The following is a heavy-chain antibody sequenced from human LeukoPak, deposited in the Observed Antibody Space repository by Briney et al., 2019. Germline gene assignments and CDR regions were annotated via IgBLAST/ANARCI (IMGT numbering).Heavy chain of an antibody. CDR3: ARHDDGVQPPDY. Sequence: PSETLSLTCTVSGGSISGSSYYWGWIRQPPGKGLEWIGSIFYSGSTYYNPSLKSRVTISVDTSKNQFSLKLSSVTAADTAVFYCARHDDGVQPPDYWGQGTLVTVSS. D-gene: IGHD6-6*01. CDR1: GGSISGSSYY. V-gene: IGHV4-39*01. J-gene: IGHJ4*02. CDR2: IFYSGST.